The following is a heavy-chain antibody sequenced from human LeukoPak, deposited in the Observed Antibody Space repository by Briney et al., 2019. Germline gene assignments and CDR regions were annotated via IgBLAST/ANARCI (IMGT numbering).Heavy chain of an antibody. Sequence: GGSLRLSCAASGFTFSSYAMHWVRQAPGKGLEWVAVISYDGSNKYYADSVKGRFTISRDNSKNTLYLQMNSLRAEDTAVYDCAREAVAGRGFDYWGQGTLVTVSS. CDR1: GFTFSSYA. J-gene: IGHJ4*02. D-gene: IGHD6-19*01. CDR3: AREAVAGRGFDY. V-gene: IGHV3-30*04. CDR2: ISYDGSNK.